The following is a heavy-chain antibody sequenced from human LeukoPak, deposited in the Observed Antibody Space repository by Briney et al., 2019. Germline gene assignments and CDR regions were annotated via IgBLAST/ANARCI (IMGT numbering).Heavy chain of an antibody. CDR3: ARNQQLGGHSYYYYGMDV. V-gene: IGHV3-48*01. Sequence: GGSLRLSCAASGFTFSTYNMNWVRQAPGKGLEWFSYITSSSSTIYYADSVKGRFTISRDNGKNSLYLQMNSLRADDTAIYYCARNQQLGGHSYYYYGMDVWGQGTTVTVSS. CDR2: ITSSSSTI. D-gene: IGHD3-16*01. J-gene: IGHJ6*02. CDR1: GFTFSTYN.